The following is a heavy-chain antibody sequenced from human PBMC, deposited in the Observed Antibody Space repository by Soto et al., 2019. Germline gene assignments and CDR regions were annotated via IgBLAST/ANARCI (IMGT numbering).Heavy chain of an antibody. Sequence: GESLKISCKGSGYSFTSYWIGWVRQMPGKGLEWMGIIYPGDSDTRYSPSFQGQVTISADRSISTAYLQWSSLSASDTAMYYCARHGKFSAMTNFFDSWGQGTQVTVSS. J-gene: IGHJ4*02. CDR1: GYSFTSYW. CDR2: IYPGDSDT. D-gene: IGHD1-1*01. CDR3: ARHGKFSAMTNFFDS. V-gene: IGHV5-51*01.